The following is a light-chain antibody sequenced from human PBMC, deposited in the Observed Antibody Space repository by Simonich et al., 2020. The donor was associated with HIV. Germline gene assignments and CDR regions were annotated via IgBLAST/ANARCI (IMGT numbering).Light chain of an antibody. CDR1: QSLVHTDGNTY. Sequence: DVVMTQSPLSLPVTLGQPASISCRSSQSLVHTDGNTYLNWLQQRPGQSPRRLIYEVSNRDSGVPDRFSGSGSGTDFTLKISRVEAEDVGVYYCMQGIHLPWTFGQGTKVEIK. CDR2: EVS. V-gene: IGKV2-30*02. CDR3: MQGIHLPWT. J-gene: IGKJ1*01.